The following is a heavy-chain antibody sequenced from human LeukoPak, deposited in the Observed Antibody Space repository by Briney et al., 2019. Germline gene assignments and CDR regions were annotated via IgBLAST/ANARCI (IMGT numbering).Heavy chain of an antibody. CDR1: GFNFRDYP. CDR2: ISSSSSYI. CDR3: AKDSPSRTATTEVPVDY. V-gene: IGHV3-21*01. Sequence: SGGALRLSCAASGFNFRDYPMNLVRQAPGKGLEWVASISSSSSYIYFANSVRGRFSISRDNAKNSLYLQMNSLRAEDTAVYYCAKDSPSRTATTEVPVDYWGQGTLVTVSS. J-gene: IGHJ4*02. D-gene: IGHD1/OR15-1a*01.